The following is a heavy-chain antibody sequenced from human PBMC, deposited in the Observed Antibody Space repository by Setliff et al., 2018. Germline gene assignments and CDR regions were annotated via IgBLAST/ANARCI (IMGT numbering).Heavy chain of an antibody. CDR3: AKGGNITRETYYYYGMDV. V-gene: IGHV1-8*01. CDR2: VSPIDDGKP. CDR1: GYSFTSYD. J-gene: IGHJ6*02. Sequence: GASVKVSCKASGYSFTSYDINWVRLAAGQGLEWMGWVSPIDDGKPGYAQKFQGRVTITWVTSISTAYMELSSLRSDDTAVYYCAKGGNITRETYYYYGMDVWGQGTTVTVSS. D-gene: IGHD1-20*01.